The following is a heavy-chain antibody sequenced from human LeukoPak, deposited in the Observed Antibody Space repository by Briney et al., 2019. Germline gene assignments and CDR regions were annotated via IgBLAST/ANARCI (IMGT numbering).Heavy chain of an antibody. V-gene: IGHV3-23*01. CDR3: ARDRGVVVAATSYGMDV. CDR1: GFTFSSYA. Sequence: GGSLRLSCAASGFTFSSYAMSWVRQAPGKGLEWVSAISGSGGSTYYADSVKGRFTLSRDNSKNTLYLQMNSLRAEDTAVYYCARDRGVVVAATSYGMDVWGQGTTVTVSS. J-gene: IGHJ6*02. CDR2: ISGSGGST. D-gene: IGHD2-15*01.